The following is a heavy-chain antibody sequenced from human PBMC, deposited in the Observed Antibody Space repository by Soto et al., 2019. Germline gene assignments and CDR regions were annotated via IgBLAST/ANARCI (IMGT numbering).Heavy chain of an antibody. J-gene: IGHJ4*02. CDR2: INHSGST. CDR3: ARDRRFITKVRGVIILDY. V-gene: IGHV4-34*01. D-gene: IGHD3-10*01. CDR1: GGSFSGYY. Sequence: SETLSLTCAVYGGSFSGYYWSWIRQPPWKGLEWIGEINHSGSTNYNPSLKSRVTISVDTSKNQFSLKLSSVTAADTAVYYCARDRRFITKVRGVIILDYRGQGTPVTVSS.